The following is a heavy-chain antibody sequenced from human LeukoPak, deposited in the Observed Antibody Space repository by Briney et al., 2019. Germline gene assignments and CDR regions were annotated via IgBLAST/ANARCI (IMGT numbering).Heavy chain of an antibody. CDR1: GFTFSSYS. J-gene: IGHJ4*02. CDR3: ARLAVTGEDDSFDY. V-gene: IGHV3-21*01. D-gene: IGHD6-19*01. CDR2: ISSSSSYI. Sequence: VGSLRLSCAASGFTFSSYSMIWVRQAPGKGLEWVSSISSSSSYIYYADSVKGRFTISRDNAKNSLYLQMNSLRAEDTAVYYCARLAVTGEDDSFDYWGQGTLVTVSS.